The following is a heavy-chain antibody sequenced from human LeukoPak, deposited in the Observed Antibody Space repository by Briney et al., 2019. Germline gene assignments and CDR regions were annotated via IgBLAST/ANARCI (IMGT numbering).Heavy chain of an antibody. V-gene: IGHV4-34*01. Sequence: PSETLSLTCAVYGGSFRGYYWGWIRQSPGKGLEWIGEINHSGTTNYNPSLKSRVTISVDTSKNQLSLRLSSVTAADTAVYYCARQAGDYADYWGQGTLVTVSS. CDR1: GGSFRGYY. CDR3: ARQAGDYADY. CDR2: INHSGTT. J-gene: IGHJ4*02.